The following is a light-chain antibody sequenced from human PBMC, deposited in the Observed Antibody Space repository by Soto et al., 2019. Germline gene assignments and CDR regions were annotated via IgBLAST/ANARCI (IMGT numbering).Light chain of an antibody. CDR3: MQALQTPT. V-gene: IGKV2-28*01. Sequence: DIVMTQSPLSLPVTPGEPASISCRSSQSLLHSNGYNYLDWYLQKPGQSPQLLIYLGSNRSSGVPDRFSGSGSGTDFTLKTNRVEAEDVGVYYCMQALQTPTFGQGTRLEIK. J-gene: IGKJ5*01. CDR2: LGS. CDR1: QSLLHSNGYNY.